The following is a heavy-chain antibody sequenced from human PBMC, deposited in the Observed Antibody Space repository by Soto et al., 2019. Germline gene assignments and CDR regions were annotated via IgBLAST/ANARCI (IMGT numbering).Heavy chain of an antibody. CDR2: TYYRSRWYN. D-gene: IGHD1-7*01. Sequence: SQTLSLTCAISGDSVSSNSAARNWIRQSPSRGLEWLGRTYYRSRWYNDYAVPVRSRITVNADTSKNQFSLQLTSVTPEDTAVHYCAGTTSYQWYYMDVWGKGTTVTVSS. J-gene: IGHJ6*03. V-gene: IGHV6-1*01. CDR3: AGTTSYQWYYMDV. CDR1: GDSVSSNSAA.